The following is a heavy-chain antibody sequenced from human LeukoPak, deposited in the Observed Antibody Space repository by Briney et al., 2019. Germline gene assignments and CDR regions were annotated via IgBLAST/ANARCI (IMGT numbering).Heavy chain of an antibody. Sequence: PSETLSLTCAVYGGSFSGYFWRWIRPPPGKALAWIGEINHSGSTNYNPSLKSRVTISVDTSKNQFSLKLSSVTAADTAVYYCAVVDTAMAKGFDYWGQGTLVTVPS. J-gene: IGHJ4*02. D-gene: IGHD5-18*01. CDR2: INHSGST. V-gene: IGHV4-34*01. CDR3: AVVDTAMAKGFDY. CDR1: GGSFSGYF.